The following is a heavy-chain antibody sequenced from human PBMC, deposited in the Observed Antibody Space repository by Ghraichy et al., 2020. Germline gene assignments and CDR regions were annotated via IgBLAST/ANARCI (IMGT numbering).Heavy chain of an antibody. Sequence: ASVKVSCKASGYTFTSYGISWVRQAPGQGLEWMGWISAYNGNTNYAQKLQGRVTMTTDTSTSTAYMELRSLRSDDTAVYYCARALHYYGSGSYYKGFDYYYYMDVWGKGTTVTVSS. CDR1: GYTFTSYG. D-gene: IGHD3-10*01. J-gene: IGHJ6*03. CDR2: ISAYNGNT. V-gene: IGHV1-18*04. CDR3: ARALHYYGSGSYYKGFDYYYYMDV.